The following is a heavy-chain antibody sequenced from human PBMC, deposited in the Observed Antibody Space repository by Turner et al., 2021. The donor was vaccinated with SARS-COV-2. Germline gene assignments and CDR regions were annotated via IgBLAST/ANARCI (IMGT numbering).Heavy chain of an antibody. CDR1: GYTFTSSD. D-gene: IGHD3-10*01. CDR3: ARGATMVRGVIENLYYYYYGMDV. CDR2: INPDSGNT. V-gene: IGHV1-8*01. J-gene: IGHJ6*02. Sequence: QVRLVQSGAAVKRPGASVKVSCKASGYTFTSSDINWVRQASGQGLEWMGWINPDSGNTGYAPRFQDRVTMTRNTSIGTAYMELISLRSEDTAVYYCARGATMVRGVIENLYYYYYGMDVWGQGTTVTVSS.